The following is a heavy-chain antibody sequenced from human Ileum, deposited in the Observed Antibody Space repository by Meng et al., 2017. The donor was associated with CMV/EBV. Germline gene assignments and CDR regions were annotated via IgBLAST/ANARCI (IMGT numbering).Heavy chain of an antibody. CDR2: ISNSGDTK. V-gene: IGHV3-11*01. D-gene: IGHD2-8*01. CDR1: GFTFSDYY. J-gene: IGHJ5*02. Sequence: GGSLRLSCTASGFTFSDYYINWIRQAPGKGLEWISYISNSGDTKNYADSVKGRFTISRDNVKNSVYLQLNSLTAEDTAVYYCARGLWVGWCTPIDCFNNWFDPWGQGTLVTVSS. CDR3: ARGLWVGWCTPIDCFNNWFDP.